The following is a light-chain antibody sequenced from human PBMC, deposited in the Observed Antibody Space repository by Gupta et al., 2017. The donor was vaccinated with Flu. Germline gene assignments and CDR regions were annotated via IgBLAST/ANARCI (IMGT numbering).Light chain of an antibody. CDR3: MQGAHWPWA. J-gene: IGKJ1*01. CDR2: PVS. Sequence: DVVLTQSPLSLPVALGQPASISCRSSQCLVYSVGNTVLHWFQQRPGQSPRRLIYPVSHRDSGVPDRFSGSGSGTVFTLKISRVEAEDVGVYFCMQGAHWPWAFGQGTKVEIK. V-gene: IGKV2-30*01. CDR1: QCLVYSVGNTV.